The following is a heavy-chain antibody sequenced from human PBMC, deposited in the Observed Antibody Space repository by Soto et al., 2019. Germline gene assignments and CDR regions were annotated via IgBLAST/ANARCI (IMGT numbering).Heavy chain of an antibody. CDR2: INPNSGGT. CDR1: GYTFTGYY. Sequence: ASVKVSCKASGYTFTGYYMHWVRQAPGQGLEWMGWINPNSGGTNYAQKFQGWVTMTRDTSISTAYMELSRLRSDDTAVYYCARDPGGDYELGAFDIWGQGTMVTVSS. V-gene: IGHV1-2*04. D-gene: IGHD4-17*01. J-gene: IGHJ3*02. CDR3: ARDPGGDYELGAFDI.